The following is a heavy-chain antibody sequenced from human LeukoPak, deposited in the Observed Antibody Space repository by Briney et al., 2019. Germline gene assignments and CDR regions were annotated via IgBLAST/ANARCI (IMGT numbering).Heavy chain of an antibody. D-gene: IGHD6-13*01. J-gene: IGHJ4*02. CDR3: ARAAAGTFQADY. CDR2: IYHSGST. V-gene: IGHV4-30-2*01. Sequence: SETLSLTCAVSGGSLSSGGYSWSWLRQPPGTGLEWIGYIYHSGSTYYNPSLRSRVTISVDRSKNQFSLKLSSVTAADTAVYYCARAAAGTFQADYWGQGTLVTVSS. CDR1: GGSLSSGGYS.